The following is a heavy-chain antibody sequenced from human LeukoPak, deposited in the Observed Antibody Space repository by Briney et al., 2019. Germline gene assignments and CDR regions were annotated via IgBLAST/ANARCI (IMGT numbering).Heavy chain of an antibody. CDR2: IKQDGSEK. CDR1: GFTFSSYD. Sequence: GGSLRLSCAASGFTFSSYDMSWVRQAPGKGLEWVANIKQDGSEKYYVDSVRGRFSISRDNSKNSLYLQMNSLRADDTAVYYCARVITVYNVYEEVAEYFQYWGQGTLVTVSS. CDR3: ARVITVYNVYEEVAEYFQY. V-gene: IGHV3-7*01. J-gene: IGHJ1*01. D-gene: IGHD5/OR15-5a*01.